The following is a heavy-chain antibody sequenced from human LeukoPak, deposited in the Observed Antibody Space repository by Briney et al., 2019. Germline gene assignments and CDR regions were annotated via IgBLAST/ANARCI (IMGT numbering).Heavy chain of an antibody. Sequence: SETLSLTCTVSGDSISSTSYYWGWIRQPPGKGLEWIGSIHYSGSTYYNSSLRSRVTISVDTSNNQFSLNLRSVTAADTAVYYCARLNGDFTFDYWGQGTLVTVSS. CDR3: ARLNGDFTFDY. CDR1: GDSISSTSYY. CDR2: IHYSGST. V-gene: IGHV4-39*01. J-gene: IGHJ4*02. D-gene: IGHD4-17*01.